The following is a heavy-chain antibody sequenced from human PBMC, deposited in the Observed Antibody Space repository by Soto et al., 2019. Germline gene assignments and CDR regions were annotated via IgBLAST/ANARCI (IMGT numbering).Heavy chain of an antibody. J-gene: IGHJ4*02. CDR1: GGPISSYY. Sequence: SETLSLTCTVSGGPISSYYWSWIRQPPGKGLEWIGYIYYSGSTNYNPSLKSRVTISVDTSKNQFSLKLSSVTAADTAVYYCARDHGYSYGYRYFDYWGQGTLVTVSS. D-gene: IGHD5-18*01. CDR2: IYYSGST. CDR3: ARDHGYSYGYRYFDY. V-gene: IGHV4-59*01.